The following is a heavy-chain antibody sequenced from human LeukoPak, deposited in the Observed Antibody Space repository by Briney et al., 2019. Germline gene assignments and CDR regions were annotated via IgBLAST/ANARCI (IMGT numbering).Heavy chain of an antibody. V-gene: IGHV4-59*01. CDR3: ARIPPRRTKGKGGAFDI. D-gene: IGHD1/OR15-1a*01. CDR1: GGSISSNY. Sequence: KPSETLSLTCTVSGGSISSNYWSWIRQPPGKGLEWIGYIIYSGSTDYNPSLRSRVTISVDVSTNQLSLTLTSVTDADTALYYCARIPPRRTKGKGGAFDIWGQGTLVSVHS. J-gene: IGHJ3*02. CDR2: IIYSGST.